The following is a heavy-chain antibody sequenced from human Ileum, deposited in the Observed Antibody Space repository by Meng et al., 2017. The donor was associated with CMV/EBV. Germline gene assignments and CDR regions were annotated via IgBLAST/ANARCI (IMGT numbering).Heavy chain of an antibody. J-gene: IGHJ3*02. CDR1: GFTFSTFT. CDR2: LHYDGVTT. CDR3: AKGVNSGYTYSAFDI. D-gene: IGHD5-12*01. Sequence: GGSLRLSCAASGFTFSTFTMGWVRQALGTGLEWISTLHYDGVTTKYADSVEGRFTISRDTSKSTLYLAMNSLRADDTAIYFCAKGVNSGYTYSAFDILGQGTVVTVSS. V-gene: IGHV3-23*01.